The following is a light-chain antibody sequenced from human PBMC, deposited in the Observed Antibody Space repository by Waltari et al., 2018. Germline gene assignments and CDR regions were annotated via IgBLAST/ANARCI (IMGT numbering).Light chain of an antibody. CDR1: QSVSRT. CDR2: GAT. CDR3: QHYRSLPVT. J-gene: IGKJ1*01. V-gene: IGKV3-20*01. Sequence: EIVLTQSPGTLSLSPGERVTLSCRASQSVSRTLAWYQPNPGQAPRLLIYGATIRATGIPDRFSGSGSGTDFSLTISRLEPEDFAVYYCQHYRSLPVTFGQGTKVEIK.